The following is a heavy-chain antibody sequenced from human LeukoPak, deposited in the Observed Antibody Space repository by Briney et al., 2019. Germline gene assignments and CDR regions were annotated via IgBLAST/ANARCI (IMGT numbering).Heavy chain of an antibody. CDR3: ARDWGSGYFDY. D-gene: IGHD7-27*01. J-gene: IGHJ4*02. CDR2: ISWNSGSI. Sequence: SGGSLRLSCAASGFTFDDYAMHWVRQAPGKGLEWVSGISWNSGSIGYADSVKGRFTISRDNAKNSLYLQMNSLRAEDTSVYFCARDWGSGYFDYWGQGTLVTVSS. CDR1: GFTFDDYA. V-gene: IGHV3-9*01.